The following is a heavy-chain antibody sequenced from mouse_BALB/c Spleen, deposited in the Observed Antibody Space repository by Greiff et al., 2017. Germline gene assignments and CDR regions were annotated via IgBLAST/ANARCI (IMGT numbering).Heavy chain of an antibody. V-gene: IGHV5-12-1*01. D-gene: IGHD1-1*01. CDR1: GFAFSSYD. CDR3: ARQGVGYAMDY. Sequence: DVMLVESGGGLVKPGGSLKLSCAASGFAFSSYDMSWVRQTPEKRLEWVAYISSGGGSTYYPDTVKGRFTISRDNAKNTLYLQMSSLKSEDTAMYYCARQGVGYAMDYWGQGTSVTVSS. CDR2: ISSGGGST. J-gene: IGHJ4*01.